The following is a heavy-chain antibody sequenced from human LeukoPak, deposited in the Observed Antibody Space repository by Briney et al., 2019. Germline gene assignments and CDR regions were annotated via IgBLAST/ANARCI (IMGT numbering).Heavy chain of an antibody. V-gene: IGHV3-66*02. Sequence: GRSLRLSCAASGFTFSSNYMSWVRQAPGKGLEWVSVIYSGGSTYYADSVKGRFTISRDNSKNTLYLQMNSLRAEDTAVYYCARATPTRYCSSTSCYAFDYWGQGTLVTVSS. CDR1: GFTFSSNY. J-gene: IGHJ4*02. CDR2: IYSGGST. D-gene: IGHD2-2*01. CDR3: ARATPTRYCSSTSCYAFDY.